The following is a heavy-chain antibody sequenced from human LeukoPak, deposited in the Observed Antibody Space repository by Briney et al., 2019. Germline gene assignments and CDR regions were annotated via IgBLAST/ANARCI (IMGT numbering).Heavy chain of an antibody. CDR3: ATRFDYSLDY. CDR2: IYYSGST. CDR1: GGSISSSSYY. V-gene: IGHV4-39*01. J-gene: IGHJ4*02. D-gene: IGHD4-11*01. Sequence: SETLSLTCTVSGGSISSSSYYWGWIRQPPGKGLEWIGSIYYSGSTYYNPSLKSRVTISVDTSKNQFSLKLSSVTAADTAVYYCATRFDYSLDYWGQGTLVTVSS.